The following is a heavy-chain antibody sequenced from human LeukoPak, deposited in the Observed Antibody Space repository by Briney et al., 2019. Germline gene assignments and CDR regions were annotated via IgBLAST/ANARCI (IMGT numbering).Heavy chain of an antibody. Sequence: GGSLRLSCAASGFTFSSYSMNWVRQAPGKGLEWVSSISSSSSYIYYADSVKGRFTISRDNAKNSLYLQMNSLRAEDTAVYYCAREIRVDPFRVGWFDPWGQGTLVTVSS. J-gene: IGHJ5*02. D-gene: IGHD5-12*01. CDR2: ISSSSSYI. CDR1: GFTFSSYS. CDR3: AREIRVDPFRVGWFDP. V-gene: IGHV3-21*01.